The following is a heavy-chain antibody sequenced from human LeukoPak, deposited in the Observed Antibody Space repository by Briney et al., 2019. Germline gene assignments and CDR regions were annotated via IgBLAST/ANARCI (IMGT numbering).Heavy chain of an antibody. V-gene: IGHV4-59*01. CDR3: ARPSRDFGSGYFPAGFAP. D-gene: IGHD3-3*01. CDR1: GGSISSYY. Sequence: SETLSLTCTASGGSISSYYWSWIRQPPGKGLEWIGYIYYSGSTNYNPSLNSRVTISVDTSKNQFSLKLSSVTAADTAVYYCARPSRDFGSGYFPAGFAPWGQATLVTVSS. CDR2: IYYSGST. J-gene: IGHJ5*02.